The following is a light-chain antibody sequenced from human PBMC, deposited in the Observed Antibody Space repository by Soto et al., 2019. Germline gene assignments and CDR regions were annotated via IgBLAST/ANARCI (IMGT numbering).Light chain of an antibody. CDR3: HQFGSSPPAFT. CDR1: QSVSTRY. Sequence: ESLLTQSPGTLSLSPGERATLSCRASQSVSTRYFAGYQQKPRQAPRLLIYGASIRATGIPDRFSGSASGTDFPLIISILEPEDVAVYCCHQFGSSPPAFTVGQGTKLEI. V-gene: IGKV3-20*01. J-gene: IGKJ2*01. CDR2: GAS.